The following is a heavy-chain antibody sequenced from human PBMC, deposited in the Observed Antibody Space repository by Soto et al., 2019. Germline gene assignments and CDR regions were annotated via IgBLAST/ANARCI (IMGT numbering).Heavy chain of an antibody. J-gene: IGHJ6*02. V-gene: IGHV1-58*01. Sequence: SVKVSCKASGFTFTSSAVQWVRQARGQRLEWIGWTVVGSGNTNYAQKFQERVTITRDMSTSTAYMELSSLRSEDTAVYYCAAEVAARGYYYGMDVWGQGTTVTVSS. CDR3: AAEVAARGYYYGMDV. D-gene: IGHD6-6*01. CDR2: TVVGSGNT. CDR1: GFTFTSSA.